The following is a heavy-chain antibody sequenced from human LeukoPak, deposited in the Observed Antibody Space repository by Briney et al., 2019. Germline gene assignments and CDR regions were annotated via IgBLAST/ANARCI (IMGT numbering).Heavy chain of an antibody. CDR2: IIPIFGTA. Sequence: SVRVSCKASGGTFISYAISWVRQAPGQGLEWMGGIIPIFGTANYAQKFQGRVTITADESTSTAYMELSSLRSEDTAVYYCARGGGIVGASAFDIWGQGTMVTVSS. CDR1: GGTFISYA. D-gene: IGHD1-26*01. CDR3: ARGGGIVGASAFDI. J-gene: IGHJ3*02. V-gene: IGHV1-69*01.